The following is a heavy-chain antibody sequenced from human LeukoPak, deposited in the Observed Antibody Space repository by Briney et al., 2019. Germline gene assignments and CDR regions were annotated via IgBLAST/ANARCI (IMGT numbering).Heavy chain of an antibody. CDR3: ARDTELRGQYYYMDV. CDR2: ISAYNGNT. J-gene: IGHJ6*03. V-gene: IGHV1-18*01. Sequence: ASVKVSCKASGYTFTSYGISWVRQAPGQGLEWMGWISAYNGNTNYAQKLQGRVTMTTDTSTSTAYMELRSLRSDDTAVYYCARDTELRGQYYYMDVWGKGTTVTVSS. CDR1: GYTFTSYG. D-gene: IGHD1-26*01.